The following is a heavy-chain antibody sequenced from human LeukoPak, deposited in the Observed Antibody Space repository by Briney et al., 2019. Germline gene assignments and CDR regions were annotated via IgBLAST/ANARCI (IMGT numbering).Heavy chain of an antibody. Sequence: GESLKISCKGSGYSSTTYWIGWVRQMPGKGLEWMGITYPGDSDTRYSPSFQGQVTISADRSITTASLQWSSLEASDTAMYYCARRPYSISPGAFDIWGQGTMVTVSS. J-gene: IGHJ3*02. CDR2: TYPGDSDT. V-gene: IGHV5-51*01. CDR3: ARRPYSISPGAFDI. CDR1: GYSSTTYW. D-gene: IGHD6-13*01.